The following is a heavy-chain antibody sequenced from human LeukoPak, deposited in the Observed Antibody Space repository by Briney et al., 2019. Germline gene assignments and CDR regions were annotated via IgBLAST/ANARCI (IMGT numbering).Heavy chain of an antibody. V-gene: IGHV4-39*01. CDR3: ARSPVLRFLECLLLLDY. D-gene: IGHD3-3*01. J-gene: IGHJ4*02. CDR2: IYYSGST. CDR1: GGSISSSSYY. Sequence: SETLSLTCTVSGGSISSSSYYWGWIRQPPGKGLEWIGSIYYSGSTYYNPSLKSRVTISVDTSKYQFSLKLSSVTAADTAVYYCARSPVLRFLECLLLLDYWGQGTLVTVSS.